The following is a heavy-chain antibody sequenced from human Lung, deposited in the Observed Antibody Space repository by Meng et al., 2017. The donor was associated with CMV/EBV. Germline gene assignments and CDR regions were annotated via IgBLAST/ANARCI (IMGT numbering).Heavy chain of an antibody. V-gene: IGHV3-74*01. CDR2: IDSEGSTT. J-gene: IGHJ3*02. CDR1: GFTFSTYW. CDR3: ASARGVVRYAFDM. Sequence: ESXKISXATSGFTFSTYWMNWVRQAPGKGLEWVSRIDSEGSTTNYADSVKGRFTISRDNAKNTLYLEMNSPRAEDTAVYYCASARGVVRYAFDMWGQGTXVTVSS. D-gene: IGHD2-15*01.